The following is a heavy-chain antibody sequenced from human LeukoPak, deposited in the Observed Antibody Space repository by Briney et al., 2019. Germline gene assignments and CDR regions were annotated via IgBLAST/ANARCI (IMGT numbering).Heavy chain of an antibody. D-gene: IGHD3/OR15-3a*01. CDR3: ARVGSGYDFFDY. V-gene: IGHV4-39*07. CDR1: GGSISSSSYY. Sequence: SETLSLTCTVSGGSISSSSYYWGWIRQPPGKGLEWLGRVYSSGSTKYNPSLESRVTMSVDTSKNQFSLKLNFVTAADTAVYYCARVGSGYDFFDYWGQGTLVTVSS. J-gene: IGHJ4*02. CDR2: VYSSGST.